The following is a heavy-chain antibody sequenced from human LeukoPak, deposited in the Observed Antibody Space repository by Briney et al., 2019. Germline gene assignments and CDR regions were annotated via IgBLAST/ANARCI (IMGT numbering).Heavy chain of an antibody. D-gene: IGHD3-3*02. CDR2: FEPEDGET. J-gene: IGHJ6*04. Sequence: ASVKVSCKVSGYILSELSMHWVRQAPGKGPEWMGGFEPEDGETNYAQKFQGRVSMTEDASTDTAYMELSSLRSEDTAVYYCATGGHFYYGMDVWGAGTTVTVSS. CDR1: GYILSELS. CDR3: ATGGHFYYGMDV. V-gene: IGHV1-24*01.